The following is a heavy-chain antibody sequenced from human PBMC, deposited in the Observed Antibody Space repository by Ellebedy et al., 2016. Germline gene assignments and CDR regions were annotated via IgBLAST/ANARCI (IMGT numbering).Heavy chain of an antibody. J-gene: IGHJ4*02. CDR2: ISHDGSNT. Sequence: GESLKISXAASGFTFSSYGMHWVSQAPGQGLEWVAVISHDGSNTYCVDSVKGRFTISRDNSNNTLYLQMNTLRADDTAVYYCAKTDCTTIGCRLLDFWGQGTLVTVSS. V-gene: IGHV3-30*18. D-gene: IGHD2-8*01. CDR1: GFTFSSYG. CDR3: AKTDCTTIGCRLLDF.